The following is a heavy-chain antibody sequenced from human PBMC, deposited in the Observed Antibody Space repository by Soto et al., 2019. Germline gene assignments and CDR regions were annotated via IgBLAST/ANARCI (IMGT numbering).Heavy chain of an antibody. CDR2: IFSNDEK. CDR1: GFSLSNARMG. V-gene: IGHV2-26*01. CDR3: ARIRIQLWSQVRYYYGMDV. D-gene: IGHD5-18*01. J-gene: IGHJ6*02. Sequence: GPTLVNPTETLTLTCTVSGFSLSNARMGVSWIRQPPGKALEWLAHIFSNDEKSYSTSLKSRLTISKDTSKSQVVLTMTNMDPVDTATYYCARIRIQLWSQVRYYYGMDVWGQGTTVTVSS.